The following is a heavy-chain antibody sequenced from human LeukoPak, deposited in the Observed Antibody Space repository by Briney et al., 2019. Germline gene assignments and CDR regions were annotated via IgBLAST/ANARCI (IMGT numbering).Heavy chain of an antibody. Sequence: TSETLSLTCAVSGYSISSGYYWGSTRHPPGKGLEWMGRIYHRGSTYYNPSLKSRVTISVDTSKNQFSLKLSSVTAADTAVYYCARGVDIVVVPAAMCAFDIWGQGRMVTVSS. CDR1: GYSISSGYY. D-gene: IGHD2-2*01. J-gene: IGHJ3*02. V-gene: IGHV4-38-2*01. CDR3: ARGVDIVVVPAAMCAFDI. CDR2: IYHRGST.